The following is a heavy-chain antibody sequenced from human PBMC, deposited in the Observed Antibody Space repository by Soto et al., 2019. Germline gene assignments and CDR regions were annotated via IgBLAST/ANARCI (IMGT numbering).Heavy chain of an antibody. J-gene: IGHJ4*02. D-gene: IGHD5-12*01. CDR1: GFTFSSYG. Sequence: GGSLRLSCAASGFTFSSYGMHWVRQAPGKGLEWVAVIWYDGSNKYYADSVKGRFTISRDNSKNTLYLQMNSLRAEDTAVYYCARDLRRWLQEHSNFDYWGQGTLVTVSS. CDR2: IWYDGSNK. V-gene: IGHV3-33*01. CDR3: ARDLRRWLQEHSNFDY.